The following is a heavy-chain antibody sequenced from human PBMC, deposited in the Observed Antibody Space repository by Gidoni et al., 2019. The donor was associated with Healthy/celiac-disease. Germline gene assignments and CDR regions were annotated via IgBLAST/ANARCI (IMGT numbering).Heavy chain of an antibody. CDR2: ISSSSSTI. D-gene: IGHD3-3*01. CDR1: GFTFSSYS. V-gene: IGHV3-48*01. Sequence: EVQLVESGGGLVQPGGSLRLSCAASGFTFSSYSRNWVRQAPGKGLEWVSYISSSSSTIYYADSVKGRFTISRDNAKNSLYLQMNSLRAEDTAVYYCARVHYDFWSGHSSFDPWGQGTLVTVSS. CDR3: ARVHYDFWSGHSSFDP. J-gene: IGHJ5*02.